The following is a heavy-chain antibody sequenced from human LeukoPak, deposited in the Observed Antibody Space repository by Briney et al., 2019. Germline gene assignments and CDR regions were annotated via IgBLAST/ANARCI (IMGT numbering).Heavy chain of an antibody. CDR2: ISAYNGNT. CDR1: SYTFTSYG. Sequence: ASVKVSCKASSYTFTSYGISWVRQAPGQGLEWMGWISAYNGNTNYAQKLQGRVTMTTDTSTSTAYMELRSLRSDDTAVYYCARGSVPAALGDYYYYYMDVWGKGTTVTVSS. J-gene: IGHJ6*03. D-gene: IGHD2-2*01. V-gene: IGHV1-18*01. CDR3: ARGSVPAALGDYYYYYMDV.